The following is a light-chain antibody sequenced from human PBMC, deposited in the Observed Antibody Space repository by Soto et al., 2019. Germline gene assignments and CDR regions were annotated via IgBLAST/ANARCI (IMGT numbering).Light chain of an antibody. J-gene: IGKJ2*01. CDR1: QSVSSY. Sequence: EIVLTQSPATLSLSPGERATLSYRASQSVSSYLAWYQQKPGQAPRPLIYDASNRATGIPARFSGSGSGTVFSLTISSLEPEDFAVYYCQQRSNWSPYTFGQGTKLEIK. CDR3: QQRSNWSPYT. V-gene: IGKV3-11*01. CDR2: DAS.